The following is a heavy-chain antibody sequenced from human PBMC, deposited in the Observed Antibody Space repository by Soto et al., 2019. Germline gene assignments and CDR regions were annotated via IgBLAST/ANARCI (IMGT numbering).Heavy chain of an antibody. CDR3: TRGDDYDFWSGYLKEMDV. D-gene: IGHD3-3*01. CDR1: GFTFSSYW. J-gene: IGHJ6*04. Sequence: LRLSCAASGFTFSSYWMHWVRQAPGKGLEWVGFIRSKAYGGTTEYAASVKGRFTISRDDSKSIAYLQMNSLKTEDTAVYYCTRGDDYDFWSGYLKEMDVWGKGTTVTVSS. CDR2: IRSKAYGGTT. V-gene: IGHV3-49*04.